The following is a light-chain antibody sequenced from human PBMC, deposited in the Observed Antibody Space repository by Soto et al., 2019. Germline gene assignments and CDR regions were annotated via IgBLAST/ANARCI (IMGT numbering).Light chain of an antibody. V-gene: IGKV3-15*01. CDR2: GAS. CDR3: QQYNNWPIT. CDR1: QNILTN. J-gene: IGKJ5*01. Sequence: EIVMTQSPGTLSVSPGERATLSCRASQNILTNLAWYQQRPGQSPRLVIYGASTRAIDIPARFSGSGSGTEFTLTISSLQSEDFVVYYCQQYNNWPITVGPGTRMEIK.